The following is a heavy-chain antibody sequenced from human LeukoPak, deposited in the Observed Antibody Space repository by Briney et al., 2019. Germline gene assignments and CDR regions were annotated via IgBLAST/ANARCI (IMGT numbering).Heavy chain of an antibody. D-gene: IGHD5-12*01. Sequence: SGGSLRLSCAASGFTFSTYWMHWVRQPPGKGLVWVPRINSDGSTKTYADSVKGRFTISRDNAKNTVYLQMNSLRAEDTAVYYCASQGGYAIDYWGQGTLVTVSS. V-gene: IGHV3-74*01. CDR2: INSDGSTK. J-gene: IGHJ4*02. CDR1: GFTFSTYW. CDR3: ASQGGYAIDY.